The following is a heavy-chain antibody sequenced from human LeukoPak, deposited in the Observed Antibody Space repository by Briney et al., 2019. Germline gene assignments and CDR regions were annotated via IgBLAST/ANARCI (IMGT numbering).Heavy chain of an antibody. CDR2: MNPNSGNT. V-gene: IGHV1-8*01. D-gene: IGHD6-13*01. Sequence: ASVKVSCKASGYTFTSYDINWVRQATGQGLEWMGWMNPNSGNTGYAQKFQGRVTMTRNTSISTAYMELSSLRSEDTAVYYCAGARGSSWYFDYWGQGTLVTVSS. CDR3: AGARGSSWYFDY. J-gene: IGHJ4*02. CDR1: GYTFTSYD.